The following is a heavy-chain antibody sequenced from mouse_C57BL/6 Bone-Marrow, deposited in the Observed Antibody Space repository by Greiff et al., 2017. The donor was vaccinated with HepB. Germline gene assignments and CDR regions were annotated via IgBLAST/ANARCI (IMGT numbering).Heavy chain of an antibody. CDR1: GYTFTSYW. D-gene: IGHD2-2*01. CDR2: IYPGNSDT. Sequence: VQLQQSGTVLARPGASVKMSCKTSGYTFTSYWMHWVKQRPGQGLEWIGAIYPGNSDTSYNQKFKGKAKLTAVTSASTAYMELSSLTNEDSAVYYCTRSTMVTTGAWFAYWGQGTLVTVSA. CDR3: TRSTMVTTGAWFAY. V-gene: IGHV1-5*01. J-gene: IGHJ3*01.